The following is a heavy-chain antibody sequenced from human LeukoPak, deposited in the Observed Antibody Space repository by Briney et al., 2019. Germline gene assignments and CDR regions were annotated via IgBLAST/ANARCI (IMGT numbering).Heavy chain of an antibody. V-gene: IGHV1-18*01. J-gene: IGHJ4*02. CDR1: GYTFTSYG. Sequence: ASVTVSCTASGYTFTSYGISWVRQAPGQGLEWMGWISAYNGNTNYAQKLQGRVTMTTDTSTSTAYMELRSLRSDDTAVYYCARLWPEGSNDYWGQGTLVTVSS. D-gene: IGHD2-21*01. CDR3: ARLWPEGSNDY. CDR2: ISAYNGNT.